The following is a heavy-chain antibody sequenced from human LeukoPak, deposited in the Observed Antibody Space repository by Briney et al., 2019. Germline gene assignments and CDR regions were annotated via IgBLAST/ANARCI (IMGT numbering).Heavy chain of an antibody. CDR3: ARDPSTIAVAGTYVY. CDR2: ISSSSSCI. V-gene: IGHV3-21*01. J-gene: IGHJ4*02. D-gene: IGHD6-19*01. Sequence: GGSLRLSCAASGFTFSSYSMNWVRQAPGKGLEWVSSISSSSSCIYYADSVKGRFTISRDNAKNSLYLQMNSLRAEDTAVYYCARDPSTIAVAGTYVYWGQGTLVTVSS. CDR1: GFTFSSYS.